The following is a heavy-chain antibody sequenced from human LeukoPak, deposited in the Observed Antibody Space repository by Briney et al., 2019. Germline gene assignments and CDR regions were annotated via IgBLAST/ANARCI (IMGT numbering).Heavy chain of an antibody. CDR3: ARGFWSGYWFDP. J-gene: IGHJ5*02. Sequence: SQTLSLTCTVSGGSISSGGYYWSWIRQPAGKGLEWIGRIYTSGSTNYNPSLKSRVTISVDTSKNQFSLKLSSVTAADTAVYYCARGFWSGYWFDPWGQGTLVIVSS. CDR2: IYTSGST. CDR1: GGSISSGGYY. D-gene: IGHD3-3*01. V-gene: IGHV4-61*02.